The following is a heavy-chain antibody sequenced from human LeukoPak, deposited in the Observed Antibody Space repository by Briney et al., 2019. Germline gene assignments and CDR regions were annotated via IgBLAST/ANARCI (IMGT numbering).Heavy chain of an antibody. CDR3: AKDRGGDFYDAFDI. Sequence: GGSLRLSCAASGFTFSSYAMSWVRQAPGKGLEWVLGISGSGGTKYYADSVKGRFTISRDNSKNILYLQMNSLRAEDTAVYYCAKDRGGDFYDAFDIWGQGTLVTVSS. V-gene: IGHV3-23*01. J-gene: IGHJ3*02. CDR2: ISGSGGTK. CDR1: GFTFSSYA. D-gene: IGHD2-21*01.